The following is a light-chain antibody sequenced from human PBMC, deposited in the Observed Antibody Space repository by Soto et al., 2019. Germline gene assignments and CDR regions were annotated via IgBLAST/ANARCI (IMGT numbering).Light chain of an antibody. CDR3: QQYGSHPIT. Sequence: EIVMTQSPATLSVSPGERATLSCRASQSVSSNLAWYQQKPGQAPRLLIYGASTRATGIPARFSGSGSGTDFTLTISSLEPEDFAVYYCQQYGSHPITFGQGTRLEIK. J-gene: IGKJ5*01. V-gene: IGKV3-15*01. CDR1: QSVSSN. CDR2: GAS.